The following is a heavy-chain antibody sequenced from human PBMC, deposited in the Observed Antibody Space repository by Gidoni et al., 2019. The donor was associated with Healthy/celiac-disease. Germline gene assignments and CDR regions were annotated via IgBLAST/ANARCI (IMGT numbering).Heavy chain of an antibody. V-gene: IGHV4-61*02. J-gene: IGHJ4*02. CDR1: GGSISSGSYY. CDR2: IYPSGST. Sequence: QVQLQESGPGLVKPSQTLSITCTVSGGSISSGSYYWSWIRQPAGKGLGWIGRIYPSGSTNYNPSLQSRVTMSVDTSKNQFSLKLSSVTAADTAVYYCARGGGFWSGYYFDYWGQGTLVTVSS. CDR3: ARGGGFWSGYYFDY. D-gene: IGHD3-3*01.